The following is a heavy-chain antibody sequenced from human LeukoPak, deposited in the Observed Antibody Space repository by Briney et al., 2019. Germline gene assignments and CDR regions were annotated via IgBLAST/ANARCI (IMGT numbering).Heavy chain of an antibody. V-gene: IGHV3-48*01. Sequence: GGSLRLSCTASGFPFSEYSMNWVRQAPGKGLEWISYIGIVSGNTKYADSVRGRFTISADKAKNSLYLQMNSLRVEDTAVYYCARDHNYAFDNWGQGTLVSVSS. CDR1: GFPFSEYS. CDR2: IGIVSGNT. CDR3: ARDHNYAFDN. D-gene: IGHD1-1*01. J-gene: IGHJ4*02.